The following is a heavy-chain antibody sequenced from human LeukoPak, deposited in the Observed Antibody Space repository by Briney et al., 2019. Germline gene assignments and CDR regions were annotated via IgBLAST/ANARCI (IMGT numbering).Heavy chain of an antibody. Sequence: GGSLRLSCAASGFTFSNYSMTWVRQPPGKGLEWLSYISWSSGTIYYADSVKGRFTISRDNYKNTLYLQMNSLRAEDTAVYYCARAAARGPVAGMGYWGQGTLVTVSS. CDR3: ARAAARGPVAGMGY. J-gene: IGHJ4*02. V-gene: IGHV3-48*01. D-gene: IGHD6-19*01. CDR1: GFTFSNYS. CDR2: ISWSSGTI.